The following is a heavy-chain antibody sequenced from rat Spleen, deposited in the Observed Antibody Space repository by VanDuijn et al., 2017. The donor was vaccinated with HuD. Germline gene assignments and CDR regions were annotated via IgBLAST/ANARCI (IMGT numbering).Heavy chain of an antibody. D-gene: IGHD1-6*01. CDR3: TRGLSMSSTNYYYALFAY. V-gene: IGHV3-1*01. Sequence: EVQLQESGPGLVKPSQSLSLTCSVTGYYITSNYWGWIRKFPGNKMEWMGYIDYSGRTSYNPSLKSRISITRETSKNQFFLQLNSVTTEDTATYYCTRGLSMSSTNYYYALFAYWGQGTLVTVSS. CDR2: IDYSGRT. J-gene: IGHJ3*01. CDR1: GYYITSNY.